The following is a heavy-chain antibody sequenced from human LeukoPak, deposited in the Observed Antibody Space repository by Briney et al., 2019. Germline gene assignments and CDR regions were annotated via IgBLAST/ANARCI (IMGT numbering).Heavy chain of an antibody. V-gene: IGHV1-8*01. CDR1: GYTFTSYD. D-gene: IGHD4-23*01. CDR3: ARGFYGGNRLFDY. CDR2: MNPNSGNT. Sequence: ASVKVSCKASGYTFTSYDINWVGQATGQGLEWMGWMNPNSGNTGFAQKFQGRVTMTRNTSISTAYMEPSSLRSEGTAVYYCARGFYGGNRLFDYWGQGTLVTVSS. J-gene: IGHJ4*02.